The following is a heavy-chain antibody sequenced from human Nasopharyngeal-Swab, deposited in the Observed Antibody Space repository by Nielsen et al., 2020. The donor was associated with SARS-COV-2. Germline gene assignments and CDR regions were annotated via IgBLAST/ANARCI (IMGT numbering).Heavy chain of an antibody. CDR1: GFTFSSYA. Sequence: GESLKISCAASGFTFSSYAMHWVRQAPGKGLEWVAVISYDGSNKYYADSVKGRFTISRDNSKNTLYLQMNSRRAEDTAVYYCASAYGGSYWYFDLWGRGTLVTVSS. CDR3: ASAYGGSYWYFDL. J-gene: IGHJ2*01. CDR2: ISYDGSNK. D-gene: IGHD4-23*01. V-gene: IGHV3-30-3*01.